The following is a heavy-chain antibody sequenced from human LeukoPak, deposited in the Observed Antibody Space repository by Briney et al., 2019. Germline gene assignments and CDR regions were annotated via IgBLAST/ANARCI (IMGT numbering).Heavy chain of an antibody. J-gene: IGHJ5*02. D-gene: IGHD2-15*01. V-gene: IGHV1-24*01. CDR1: GYTLTELS. CDR2: FDPEDGET. Sequence: ASVKASCKVSGYTLTELSMHWVRQAPGKGLEWMGGFDPEDGETIYAQKFQGRVTMTEDTSTDTAYMELSGLRSEDTAVYYCATLDGGPLYCSGGSCSRYNWFDPWGQGTLVTVSS. CDR3: ATLDGGPLYCSGGSCSRYNWFDP.